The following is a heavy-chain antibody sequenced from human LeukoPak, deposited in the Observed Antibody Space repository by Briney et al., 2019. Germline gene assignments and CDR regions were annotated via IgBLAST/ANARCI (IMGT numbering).Heavy chain of an antibody. J-gene: IGHJ5*02. CDR3: ARARLELSRWFDP. CDR2: IYYSGST. Sequence: SETLSLTCTVSGGSISSSSYYWGWIRQPPGKGLEWIGGIYYSGSTYYNPSLKSRVTISVDTSKNQFSLKLSSVTAADTAVYYCARARLELSRWFDPWGQGTLVTVSS. CDR1: GGSISSSSYY. D-gene: IGHD1-7*01. V-gene: IGHV4-39*07.